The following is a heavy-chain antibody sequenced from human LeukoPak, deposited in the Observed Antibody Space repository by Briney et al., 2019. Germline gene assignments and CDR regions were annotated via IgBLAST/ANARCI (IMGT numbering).Heavy chain of an antibody. CDR1: GGSFSGYY. V-gene: IGHV4-34*01. CDR2: INHSGST. Sequence: SETLSLTCAVYGGSFSGYYWSWIRQPPGKGLEWIGEINHSGSTNYNPSLKSRVTISVDTSKNQFSLKLSSVTAADTAVYYCARSSSGYYNPYYFDYWDQGTLVTVSS. CDR3: ARSSSGYYNPYYFDY. J-gene: IGHJ4*02. D-gene: IGHD3-22*01.